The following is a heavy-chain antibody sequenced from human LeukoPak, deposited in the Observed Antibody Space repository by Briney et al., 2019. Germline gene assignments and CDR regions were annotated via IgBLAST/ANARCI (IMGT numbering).Heavy chain of an antibody. Sequence: SETLSLTCTVSGGSISSYYWSWIRQPPGKGLEWIGYIYYSGSTNYNPSLKSRVTISVDTSKNQFSLKLSSVTAADTAVYYCAKDRFSSSWDGTGAFDFWGQGTMVTVSS. CDR3: AKDRFSSSWDGTGAFDF. CDR1: GGSISSYY. J-gene: IGHJ3*01. CDR2: IYYSGST. D-gene: IGHD6-13*01. V-gene: IGHV4-59*01.